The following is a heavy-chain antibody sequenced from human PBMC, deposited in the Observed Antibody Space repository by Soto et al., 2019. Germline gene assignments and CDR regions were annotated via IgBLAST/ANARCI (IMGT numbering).Heavy chain of an antibody. J-gene: IGHJ1*01. CDR2: ISDSGGSS. Sequence: EVQLLQSGGGLVQSGGSLRLSCAASGFSFGNYVMNWVRQAPGKGLEWVSGISDSGGSSSSADSVKGRFTVSRDNSKNTLYLQMDSLTGDDTAVYYCTKGGDSWSGYAQHWGQGALVTVAS. D-gene: IGHD3-3*01. V-gene: IGHV3-23*01. CDR1: GFSFGNYV. CDR3: TKGGDSWSGYAQH.